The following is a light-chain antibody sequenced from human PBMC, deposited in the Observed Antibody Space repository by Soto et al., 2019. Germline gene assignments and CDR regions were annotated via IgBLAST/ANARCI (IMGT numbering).Light chain of an antibody. J-gene: IGKJ1*01. Sequence: EIVMTQSPATLSVSPGERATLSCRASQSVSYDLAWYQQKPGQAPRLLIHGASTRATGIPARFSGRGSGTQFTLTISNLQSEDFAVYYCQQYKNWPPWTFGQGTKVEIK. V-gene: IGKV3-15*01. CDR2: GAS. CDR1: QSVSYD. CDR3: QQYKNWPPWT.